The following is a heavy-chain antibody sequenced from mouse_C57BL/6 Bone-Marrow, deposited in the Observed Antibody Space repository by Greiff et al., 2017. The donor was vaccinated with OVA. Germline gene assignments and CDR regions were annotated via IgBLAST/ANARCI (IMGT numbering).Heavy chain of an antibody. J-gene: IGHJ1*03. Sequence: VQLVESGAELVKPGASVKMSCKASGYTFTTYPIEWMKQNHGKSLEWIGNFHPYNDDTKYNEKFKGKATLTVEKSSSTVYLELSRLTSDDSAVYYCARGGLRRSWYFDVWGTGTTVTVSS. CDR1: GYTFTTYP. D-gene: IGHD2-4*01. CDR3: ARGGLRRSWYFDV. CDR2: FHPYNDDT. V-gene: IGHV1-47*01.